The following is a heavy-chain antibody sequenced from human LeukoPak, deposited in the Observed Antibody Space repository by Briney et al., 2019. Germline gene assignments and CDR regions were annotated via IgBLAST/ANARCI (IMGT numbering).Heavy chain of an antibody. CDR2: ISAYNGNT. Sequence: ASVKVSCTASGYTFTNYGINWVRQAPGQGLEWMGWISAYNGNTNYAQKLQDRVTMTTDTSTSTAYMELRSLRSDDTAVYYCARGCGTTSCSYYYGMDVWGQGTTVTVSS. CDR3: ARGCGTTSCSYYYGMDV. D-gene: IGHD2-2*01. J-gene: IGHJ6*02. V-gene: IGHV1-18*01. CDR1: GYTFTNYG.